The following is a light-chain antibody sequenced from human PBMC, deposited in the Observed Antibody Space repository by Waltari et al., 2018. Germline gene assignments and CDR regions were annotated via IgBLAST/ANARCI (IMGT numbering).Light chain of an antibody. V-gene: IGLV2-8*01. CDR2: EVS. Sequence: QSALAQPPSASGSPGQSVTISCTGTSSDVGGYTYVSWYQQHPGKAPKLMIYEVSNRPSGVPDRFSGSKSGNTASLTVSGLQAEDEAAYYCSSYAGSNFVVFGGGTKVTVL. CDR1: SSDVGGYTY. J-gene: IGLJ2*01. CDR3: SSYAGSNFVV.